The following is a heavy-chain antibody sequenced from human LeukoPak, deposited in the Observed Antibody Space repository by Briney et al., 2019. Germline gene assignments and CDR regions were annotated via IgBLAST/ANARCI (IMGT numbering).Heavy chain of an antibody. D-gene: IGHD6-6*01. CDR3: ASYRYGSSFAFDI. V-gene: IGHV3-66*01. Sequence: GGSLRLSCGASGFTVSTNYMSWVRQAPGKGLEWVSIIYGGGSTYYADSVKGRFPISQDNSKNTLYLQRNSLRAEDTAVYYCASYRYGSSFAFDIWGQGTMVTVSS. CDR1: GFTVSTNY. J-gene: IGHJ3*02. CDR2: IYGGGST.